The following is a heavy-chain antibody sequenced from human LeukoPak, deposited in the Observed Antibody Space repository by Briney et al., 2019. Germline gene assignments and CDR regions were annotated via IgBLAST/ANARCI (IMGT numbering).Heavy chain of an antibody. CDR2: IKEDGSEK. Sequence: GGSLRLSCAASGFTFSKYWMTWVGQAPGTGLELVANIKEDGSEKYYVDSVKGRFTISRDNAKNSLYLQMNSLRAEDTAVYYCVYGGSYYVAWGQGTLVTVSS. CDR3: VYGGSYYVA. CDR1: GFTFSKYW. J-gene: IGHJ5*02. D-gene: IGHD1-26*01. V-gene: IGHV3-7*01.